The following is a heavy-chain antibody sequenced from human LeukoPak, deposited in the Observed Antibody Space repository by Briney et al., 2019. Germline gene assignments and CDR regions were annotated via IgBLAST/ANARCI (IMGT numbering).Heavy chain of an antibody. V-gene: IGHV4-39*01. J-gene: IGHJ4*02. CDR2: WHHSGIT. CDR3: ARQYEF. Sequence: SETLSLTCTVSGASIISGNYFWGWVRQPPGKRLEWIGSWHHSGITDYNPSLKSRVTIVADTSKNQFSLKLASVAAADSAVYFCARQYEFWGQGTLVTVSS. CDR1: GASIISGNYF. D-gene: IGHD3-10*01.